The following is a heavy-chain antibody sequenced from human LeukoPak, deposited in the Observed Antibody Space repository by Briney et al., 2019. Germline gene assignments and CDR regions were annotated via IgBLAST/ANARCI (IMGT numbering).Heavy chain of an antibody. CDR2: IRYDGSNK. CDR3: AKDRPYDFWSGYSLDY. CDR1: GFTFSSYG. Sequence: GGSLRLSCAASGFTFSSYGMHWVRQAPGKGLEWVAFIRYDGSNKYYADSVKGRFTISRDNSKNTLYLQMNSLRAEDTAVYYCAKDRPYDFWSGYSLDYWGQGTLVTVS. D-gene: IGHD3-3*01. V-gene: IGHV3-30*02. J-gene: IGHJ4*02.